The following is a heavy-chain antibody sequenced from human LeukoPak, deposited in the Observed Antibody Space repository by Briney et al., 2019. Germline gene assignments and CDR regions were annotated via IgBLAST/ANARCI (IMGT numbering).Heavy chain of an antibody. CDR3: ARVFFTRPDDY. Sequence: GGSLRLSCAASGFPFSSYSMNWVRQAPGEGLEWVSYISSSRTTSYADSVKGRFTISRDNAKNTLYLQMNSLRAEDTAVYYCARVFFTRPDDYWGQGTLVTVSS. J-gene: IGHJ4*02. CDR1: GFPFSSYS. CDR2: ISSSRTT. D-gene: IGHD2/OR15-2a*01. V-gene: IGHV3-48*04.